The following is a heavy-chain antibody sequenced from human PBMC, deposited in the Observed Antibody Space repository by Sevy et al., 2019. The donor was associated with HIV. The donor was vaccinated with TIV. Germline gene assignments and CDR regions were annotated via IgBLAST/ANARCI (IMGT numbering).Heavy chain of an antibody. D-gene: IGHD6-13*01. CDR2: IIPIFGTA. CDR1: GGTFSSYA. Sequence: ASVKVSCKASGGTFSSYAISWVRQAPGQGLEWMGGIIPIFGTANYAQKFQGRVTITADESTSTAYMELSSLRSEDTAVYYYARRDSSSRGEDYWGQGTLVTVSS. V-gene: IGHV1-69*13. CDR3: ARRDSSSRGEDY. J-gene: IGHJ4*02.